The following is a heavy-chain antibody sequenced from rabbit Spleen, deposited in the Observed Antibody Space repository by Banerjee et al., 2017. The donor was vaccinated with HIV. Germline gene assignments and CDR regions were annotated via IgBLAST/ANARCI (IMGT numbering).Heavy chain of an antibody. Sequence: QEQLVESGGGLVQPEGSLTLTCKASGFSFSFSNYLCWVRQPPGKGPEWIACIAAGVSGTTYYATWAKGRFTISNPSSTTVTLQMTSLTAADTATYFCARDSGTSFSTYGMDLWGQGTLVTVS. J-gene: IGHJ6*01. CDR2: IAAGVSGTT. CDR1: GFSFSFSNY. CDR3: ARDSGTSFSTYGMDL. D-gene: IGHD8-1*01. V-gene: IGHV1S45*01.